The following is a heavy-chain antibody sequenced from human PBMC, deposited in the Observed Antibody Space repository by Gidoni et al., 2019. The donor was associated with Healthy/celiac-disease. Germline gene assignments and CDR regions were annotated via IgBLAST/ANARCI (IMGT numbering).Heavy chain of an antibody. V-gene: IGHV3-48*02. J-gene: IGHJ5*02. D-gene: IGHD5-18*01. CDR3: ARDKGRRGYSYGDNWFDP. CDR2: ISSSSSTI. Sequence: VLRDCLEWVSYISSSSSTIYYADSVKGRFTISRDNAKNSLYLQMNSLRDEDTAVYYCARDKGRRGYSYGDNWFDPWGQGTLVTVSS.